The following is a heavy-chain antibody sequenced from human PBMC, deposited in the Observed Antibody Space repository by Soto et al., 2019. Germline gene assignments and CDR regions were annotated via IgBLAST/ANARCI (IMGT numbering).Heavy chain of an antibody. CDR1: GGSISTGGYY. CDR3: ARAGGLGAVAVDY. CDR2: FYHSGST. D-gene: IGHD6-19*01. V-gene: IGHV4-30-2*01. J-gene: IGHJ4*02. Sequence: SETLSLTCTVSGGSISTGGYYWNWIRQHPGKGLEWIGYFYHSGSTYYNPSLKSRVTISVDRSKNQFSLKLSSVTAADTAVYYCARAGGLGAVAVDYWGQGTLVTVSS.